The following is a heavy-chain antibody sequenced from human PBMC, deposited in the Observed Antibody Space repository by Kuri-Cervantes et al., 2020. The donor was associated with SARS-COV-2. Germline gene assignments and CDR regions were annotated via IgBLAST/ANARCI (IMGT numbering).Heavy chain of an antibody. CDR1: GGSISSGGYY. CDR2: IYYSGST. J-gene: IGHJ4*02. V-gene: IGHV4-31*02. Sequence: SQTLSLTCAVSGGSISSGGYYWSWIRQHPGKGLEWIGYIYYSGSTYYNPSLKSRVTISVDTSKNQFSLKLSSVTAADMAVYYCARVITDVTTVYFDYWGQGTLVTVSS. CDR3: ARVITDVTTVYFDY. D-gene: IGHD4-11*01.